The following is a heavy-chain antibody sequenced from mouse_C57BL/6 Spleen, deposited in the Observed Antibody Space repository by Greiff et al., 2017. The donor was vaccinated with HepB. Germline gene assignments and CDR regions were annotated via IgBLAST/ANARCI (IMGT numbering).Heavy chain of an antibody. D-gene: IGHD2-2*01. CDR1: GYTFTSYW. CDR3: ARGRVYGYDDYYAMDY. Sequence: QVQLQQPGAELVRPGASVKMSCKASGYTFTSYWITWVKQRPGQGLEWIGEIYPGSGSTNYNEKFKGKATLTVDTSSSTAYMQLSSLTSEDSAVYYGARGRVYGYDDYYAMDYWGQGTSVTVSS. J-gene: IGHJ4*01. CDR2: IYPGSGST. V-gene: IGHV1-55*01.